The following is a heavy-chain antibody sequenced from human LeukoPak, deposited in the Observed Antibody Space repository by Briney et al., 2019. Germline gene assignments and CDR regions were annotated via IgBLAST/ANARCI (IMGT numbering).Heavy chain of an antibody. J-gene: IGHJ4*02. CDR2: IYSGGST. Sequence: GGSLRLSCAASGFIGSSNYMSWVRQAPGKGLEWVSVIYSGGSTYYADSVKGRFTISRDKSKNTLYLQMNSLRAEDTAVYYCARGGKLTMLRGVIDYWGQGTLVTVSS. D-gene: IGHD3-10*01. CDR3: ARGGKLTMLRGVIDY. V-gene: IGHV3-66*01. CDR1: GFIGSSNY.